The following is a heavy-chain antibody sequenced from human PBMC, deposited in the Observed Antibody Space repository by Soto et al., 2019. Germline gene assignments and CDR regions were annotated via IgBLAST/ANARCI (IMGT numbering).Heavy chain of an antibody. V-gene: IGHV3-53*04. J-gene: IGHJ4*02. CDR1: GFTVSSNY. Sequence: GGSLILSCAASGFTVSSNYMSWVRQAPGKGLEWVSVIYSGGSTYYADSVKGRFTISRHNSKNTLYLQMNSLRAEDTAVYYCARITTVTSPYYFDYWGQGTLVTVSS. CDR2: IYSGGST. CDR3: ARITTVTSPYYFDY. D-gene: IGHD4-17*01.